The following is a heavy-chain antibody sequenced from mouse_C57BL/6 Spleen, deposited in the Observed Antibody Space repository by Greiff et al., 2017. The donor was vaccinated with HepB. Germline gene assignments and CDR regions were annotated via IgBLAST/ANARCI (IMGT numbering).Heavy chain of an antibody. Sequence: QVQLQQSGPELVKPGASVKISCKASGYAFSSSWMNWVKQRPGKGLEWIGRIYPGDGDTNYNGKFKGKATLTADKSSSTAYMQLSSLTSEDSAVYFCAMGNYYDRIMDYWGQGTSVTVSS. CDR2: IYPGDGDT. J-gene: IGHJ4*01. CDR3: AMGNYYDRIMDY. D-gene: IGHD2-4*01. CDR1: GYAFSSSW. V-gene: IGHV1-82*01.